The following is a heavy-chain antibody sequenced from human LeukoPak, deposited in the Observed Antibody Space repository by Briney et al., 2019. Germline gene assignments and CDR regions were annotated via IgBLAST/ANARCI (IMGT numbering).Heavy chain of an antibody. D-gene: IGHD6-19*01. CDR3: ARIAVAGINWFDP. V-gene: IGHV4-59*01. CDR1: GGSISSYH. J-gene: IGHJ5*02. CDR2: IYYSGST. Sequence: SETLSLTCTVSGGSISSYHWSWIRQPPGKGLEWIGYIYYSGSTNYNPSLKSRVTISVDTSKNQFSLKLSSVTAADTAVYYCARIAVAGINWFDPWGQGTLVTVSS.